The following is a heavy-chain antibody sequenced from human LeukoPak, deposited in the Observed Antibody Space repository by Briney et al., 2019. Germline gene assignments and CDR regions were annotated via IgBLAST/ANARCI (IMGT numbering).Heavy chain of an antibody. D-gene: IGHD4-17*01. Sequence: SETLSLTCTVSGGSISTYYWSWIRQPPGKGLEWIGYIYYSGSTNYNPSLKSRLTISVDASKNQFSLKLSSVTATDTAVYYCASLTTVTQGYFDSWGQGTLVTVSS. CDR1: GGSISTYY. CDR3: ASLTTVTQGYFDS. J-gene: IGHJ4*02. CDR2: IYYSGST. V-gene: IGHV4-59*08.